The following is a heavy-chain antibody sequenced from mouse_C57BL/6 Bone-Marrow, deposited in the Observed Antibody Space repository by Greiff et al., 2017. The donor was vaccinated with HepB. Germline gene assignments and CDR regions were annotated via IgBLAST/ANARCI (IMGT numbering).Heavy chain of an antibody. V-gene: IGHV14-2*01. Sequence: EVMLVESGAELVKPGASVKLSCTASGFNIKDYYMHWVKQRTEQGLEWIGRIDPEDGETKYAPKFQGKATITADTSSNTAYPQLSSLTSEDTAVYYCARRGGNFAWFAYWGQGTLVTVSA. D-gene: IGHD2-1*01. CDR2: IDPEDGET. CDR1: GFNIKDYY. CDR3: ARRGGNFAWFAY. J-gene: IGHJ3*01.